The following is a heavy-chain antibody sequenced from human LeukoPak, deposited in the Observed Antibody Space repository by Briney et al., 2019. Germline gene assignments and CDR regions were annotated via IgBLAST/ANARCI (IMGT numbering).Heavy chain of an antibody. J-gene: IGHJ4*02. CDR2: INSDGSST. D-gene: IGHD3-9*01. CDR1: GFTFSSYW. V-gene: IGHV3-74*01. Sequence: QAGGSLRLSCAASGFTFSSYWMHWVRQAPGKGLVWVSRINSDGSSTSYADSVKGRFTISRDNAKNTLYLQMNSLRAEDTAVYYCARGYYDILTGYPYWGQGTLVTVSS. CDR3: ARGYYDILTGYPY.